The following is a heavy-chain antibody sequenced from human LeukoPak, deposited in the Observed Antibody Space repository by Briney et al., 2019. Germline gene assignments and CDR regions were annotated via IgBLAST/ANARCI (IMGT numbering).Heavy chain of an antibody. D-gene: IGHD6-13*01. CDR2: IYPGDSDT. CDR1: GYPFTSYW. J-gene: IGHJ4*02. Sequence: GGSLQISCKASGYPFTSYWIGWVRQMPGKGLEWMGIIYPGDSDTRYSPSFQGQVTISADKSINTAYLQWSSLKASDTAMYYCARVAAAALDYFDYWGQGTLVTVSS. CDR3: ARVAAAALDYFDY. V-gene: IGHV5-51*01.